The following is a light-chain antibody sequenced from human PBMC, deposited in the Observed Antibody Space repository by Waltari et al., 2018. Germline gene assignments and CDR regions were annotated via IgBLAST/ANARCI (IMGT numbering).Light chain of an antibody. CDR2: GTS. J-gene: IGKJ2*01. CDR3: QQYNDWPPSYT. V-gene: IGKV3-15*01. Sequence: EILMTQSPVTRSVSPGERVTLSCRASQSVRSNLAWYQQKPGQAPRLLIYGTSTRATGIPARFSGSGSGTEFILTITRVQSGDFAVYYCQQYNDWPPSYTFGQGTRLEIK. CDR1: QSVRSN.